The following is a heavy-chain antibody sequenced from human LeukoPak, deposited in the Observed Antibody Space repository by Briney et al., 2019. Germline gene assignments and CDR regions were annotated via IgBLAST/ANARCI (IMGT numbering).Heavy chain of an antibody. D-gene: IGHD3-16*01. Sequence: RASVKVSCKASGYTFTSYGISWVRQAPGQGLEWVGWISAYNAYTNYTQKLQGRVTMTTDTSTSTAYMELRSLRSDDTAVYYCARMGAYYYYYMDVWGKGTTVTISS. V-gene: IGHV1-18*01. CDR3: ARMGAYYYYYMDV. J-gene: IGHJ6*03. CDR2: ISAYNAYT. CDR1: GYTFTSYG.